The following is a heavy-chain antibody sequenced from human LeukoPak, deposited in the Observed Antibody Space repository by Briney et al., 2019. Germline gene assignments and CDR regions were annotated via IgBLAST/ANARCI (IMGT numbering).Heavy chain of an antibody. Sequence: PSETLSLTCTVSGGPISSSSYYWAWIRQPPGKGLEWIGSGSTYYNPSLKSRVTISVDTSKKQFSLKMSSVTAADTAVYYCVRQPFTSGYCSGGSCHNWFDPWGQGTLVTVSS. CDR3: VRQPFTSGYCSGGSCHNWFDP. CDR1: GGPISSSSYY. J-gene: IGHJ5*02. CDR2: GST. V-gene: IGHV4-39*01. D-gene: IGHD2-15*01.